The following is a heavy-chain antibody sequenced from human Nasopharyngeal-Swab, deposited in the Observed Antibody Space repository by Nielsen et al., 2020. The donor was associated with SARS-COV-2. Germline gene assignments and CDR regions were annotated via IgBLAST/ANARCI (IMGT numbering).Heavy chain of an antibody. D-gene: IGHD6-13*01. CDR1: GFTFSSYW. Sequence: GESLKISSAASGFTFSSYWMSWVRQAPGKGLEWVANIKQDGSEKYYVDSVKGRFTISRDNAKNSLYLQMNSLRAEDTAVYYCARDQIAAAGNYYYYGMDVWGQGTTVTVSS. CDR2: IKQDGSEK. V-gene: IGHV3-7*01. J-gene: IGHJ6*02. CDR3: ARDQIAAAGNYYYYGMDV.